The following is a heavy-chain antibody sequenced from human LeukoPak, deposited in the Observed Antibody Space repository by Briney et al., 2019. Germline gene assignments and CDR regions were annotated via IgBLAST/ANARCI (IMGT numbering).Heavy chain of an antibody. CDR3: AKGDSYCGGDCYPD. CDR2: FSGSDRGT. V-gene: IGHV3-23*01. D-gene: IGHD2-21*02. Sequence: GGSLRLSCAASGFTFSSYAMSWVRQAPGKGLEWVSAFSGSDRGTYYADSVKGRFTISRDNSKNTLYLQMNSLRAEDTAVYYCAKGDSYCGGDCYPDWGQGTLVTVSS. CDR1: GFTFSSYA. J-gene: IGHJ4*02.